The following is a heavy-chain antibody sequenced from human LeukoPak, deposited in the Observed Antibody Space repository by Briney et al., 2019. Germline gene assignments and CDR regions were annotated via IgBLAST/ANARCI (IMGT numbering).Heavy chain of an antibody. CDR1: GGSISSSSYY. Sequence: SETMSLTCTVSGGSISSSSYYWGWIRQPPGRGLEWIGIIYYSGSTHYNPSLKSRVTISGDTSKSQSSLKLSSVTAADTAVYYCARHADYDSSELDYWGQGTLVTVSS. CDR2: IYYSGST. V-gene: IGHV4-39*01. CDR3: ARHADYDSSELDY. D-gene: IGHD3-22*01. J-gene: IGHJ4*02.